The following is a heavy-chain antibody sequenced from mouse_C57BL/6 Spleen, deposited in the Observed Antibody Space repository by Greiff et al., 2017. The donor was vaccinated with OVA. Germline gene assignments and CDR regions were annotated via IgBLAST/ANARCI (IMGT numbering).Heavy chain of an antibody. CDR1: GFTFSSYA. CDR3: ARGAWLYAMDD. J-gene: IGHJ4*01. CDR2: ISDGGSYT. V-gene: IGHV5-4*01. Sequence: EVHLVESGGGLVKPGGSLKLSCAASGFTFSSYAMSWVRQTPEKRLEWVATISDGGSYTYYPDNVKGRFTISRDNAKNNLYLQMSHLKSEDTAMYYCARGAWLYAMDDWGQGTSVTVAS.